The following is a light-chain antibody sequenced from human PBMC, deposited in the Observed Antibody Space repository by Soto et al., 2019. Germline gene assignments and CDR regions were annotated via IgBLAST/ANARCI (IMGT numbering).Light chain of an antibody. CDR1: QSVSSSY. Sequence: SLSPGTLSLSPGERATLSCRASQSVSSSYLAWYQQKPGQPPRLLIYGASSRATGIPDRFSGSGSGTDFTLTISRLEPEDFAVYYCHQYDHLPFTFGQGTRLEIK. V-gene: IGKV3-20*01. CDR2: GAS. J-gene: IGKJ5*01. CDR3: HQYDHLPFT.